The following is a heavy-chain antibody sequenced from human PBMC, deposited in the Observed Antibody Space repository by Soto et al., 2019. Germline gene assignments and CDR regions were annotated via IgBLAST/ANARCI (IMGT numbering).Heavy chain of an antibody. J-gene: IGHJ5*02. CDR3: ARESRFLEWLSLNWFDP. D-gene: IGHD3-3*01. V-gene: IGHV3-48*02. CDR2: ISSSSSTI. CDR1: GFTFNHYW. Sequence: GGSLRLSCAASGFTFNHYWMHWVRQPPGKGLEWVSYISSSSSTIYYADSVKGRFTISRDNAKNSLYLQMNSLRDEDTAVYYCARESRFLEWLSLNWFDPWGQGTLVTVSS.